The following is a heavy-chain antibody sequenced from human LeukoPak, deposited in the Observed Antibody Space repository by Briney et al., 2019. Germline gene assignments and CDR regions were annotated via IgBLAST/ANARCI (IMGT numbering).Heavy chain of an antibody. J-gene: IGHJ4*02. D-gene: IGHD3-22*01. CDR3: AREGTGVYYYDSSGLFDY. CDR2: INPNGGST. Sequence: ASVKVSCKASGYTFTGYYMHWVRQAPGQGLDWMGIINPNGGSTSYAQKFQGRVTMTRDTSTSTVYMELSSLRSEDTAVYYCAREGTGVYYYDSSGLFDYWGQGTLVTVSS. CDR1: GYTFTGYY. V-gene: IGHV1-46*01.